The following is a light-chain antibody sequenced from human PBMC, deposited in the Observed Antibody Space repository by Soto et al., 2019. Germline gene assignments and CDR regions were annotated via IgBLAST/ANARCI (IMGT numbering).Light chain of an antibody. J-gene: IGKJ1*01. CDR1: QSISNY. Sequence: DIQVTQSPSSLSASVGDRVTITCRASQSISNYLNWYQHKAGKAPKVLIYAASSLQRGVPSRFSGSGSGTDFTLIISSLQPEDFATYYCQQSYSPLWTFGQGTKV. V-gene: IGKV1-39*01. CDR3: QQSYSPLWT. CDR2: AAS.